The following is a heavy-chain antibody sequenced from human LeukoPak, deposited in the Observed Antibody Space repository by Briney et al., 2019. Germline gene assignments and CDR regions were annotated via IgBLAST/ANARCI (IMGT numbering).Heavy chain of an antibody. D-gene: IGHD6-19*01. CDR2: IYTTGST. V-gene: IGHV4-4*07. Sequence: KSSETLSLTCTVSGDSFSSYYWSWIRQPAGKGLEWIGRIYTTGSTNYNPSLKSRATMSVDTSKNQFSLKLSSMTAADTAVYYCARGGPLIAVAGRRWFDPWGQGTLVTVSS. CDR3: ARGGPLIAVAGRRWFDP. CDR1: GDSFSSYY. J-gene: IGHJ5*02.